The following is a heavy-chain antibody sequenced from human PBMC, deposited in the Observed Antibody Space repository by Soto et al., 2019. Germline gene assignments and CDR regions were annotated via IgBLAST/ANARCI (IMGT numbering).Heavy chain of an antibody. J-gene: IGHJ4*02. CDR3: ANTLGSGSDDINPVFG. Sequence: EVQLLESGGGLVQPGGSLRLSCAVSGFTFSNYAMSWVRQAPGKGLEWVSAISGSGGSTYYADSVKGRFTISRDNSKNTLYLQMYSVRAEDTAVYSCANTLGSGSDDINPVFGWGQGTLVTVSS. CDR1: GFTFSNYA. CDR2: ISGSGGST. V-gene: IGHV3-23*01. D-gene: IGHD3-10*01.